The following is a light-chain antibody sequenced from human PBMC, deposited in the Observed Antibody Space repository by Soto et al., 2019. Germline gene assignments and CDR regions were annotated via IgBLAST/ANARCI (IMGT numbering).Light chain of an antibody. J-gene: IGKJ1*01. V-gene: IGKV3-20*01. CDR3: QQYDSSPWT. CDR1: QSVSSSF. Sequence: EIVLTRSPGTLSLSPGERATLSCRASQSVSSSFLAWYQQKPGQAPRLLIYGASSRATGIPDRFSGSGSGTDFTLTISGLEPEDFAVYYCQQYDSSPWTFGQGTRVEIK. CDR2: GAS.